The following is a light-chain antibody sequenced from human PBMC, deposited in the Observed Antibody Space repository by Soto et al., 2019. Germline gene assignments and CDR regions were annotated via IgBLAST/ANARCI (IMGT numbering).Light chain of an antibody. J-gene: IGLJ2*01. CDR1: SSDVGGYNY. V-gene: IGLV2-14*01. CDR2: DVS. CDR3: SSYTRSSTVV. Sequence: QSALTQPASVSGSPGQSITISCTGTSSDVGGYNYVSWYQQHPGKAPKLMIYDVSNRPSGVSNRFSGSKSGNTASLNISGLQAEDEADYYCSSYTRSSTVVFGGGTKLTVL.